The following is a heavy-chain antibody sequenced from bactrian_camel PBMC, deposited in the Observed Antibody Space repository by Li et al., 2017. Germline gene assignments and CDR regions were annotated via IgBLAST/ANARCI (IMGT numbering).Heavy chain of an antibody. J-gene: IGHJ4*01. CDR2: IGTDGGRI. V-gene: IGHV3S31*01. CDR1: GHTYSSFC. D-gene: IGHD1*01. CDR3: ASSSAECTDTMLRQVWLFNY. Sequence: DVQLVESGGGSVQPGGSLRLSCEVSGHTYSSFCVAWFRQVPGKEREGVALIGTDGGRIYYADSVKGRFTISRDSAKDAVYLQMNSLQPEDTAMYYCASSSAECTDTMLRQVWLFNYWGQGTQVTVS.